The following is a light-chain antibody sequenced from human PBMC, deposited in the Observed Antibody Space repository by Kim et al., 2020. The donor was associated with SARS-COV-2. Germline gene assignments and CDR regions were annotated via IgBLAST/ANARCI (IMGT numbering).Light chain of an antibody. CDR3: QKCDSAPWT. CDR1: QDISNN. Sequence: GDRVTITCRASQDISNNVAWFQQKPGKVPKLLIYAASALQPGVPSRFSGSGSGTDFTLTISSLQPEDVATYYCQKCDSAPWTFGQGTKVDIK. CDR2: AAS. V-gene: IGKV1-27*01. J-gene: IGKJ1*01.